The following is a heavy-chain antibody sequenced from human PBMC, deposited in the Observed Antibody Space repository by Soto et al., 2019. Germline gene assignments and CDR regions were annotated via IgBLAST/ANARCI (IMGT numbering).Heavy chain of an antibody. CDR3: ARGTFIRVNPFEY. CDR2: ISSIGSTI. Sequence: PGGSLRLSCAASGCTFSSYEMNWVCQAPGKGLEWISYISSIGSTIDYADSVKGRFTISRDNAKNSLYLQMNSLRAEDTAVYYCARGTFIRVNPFEYWGQGILVTVPQ. D-gene: IGHD1-7*01. V-gene: IGHV3-48*03. J-gene: IGHJ4*02. CDR1: GCTFSSYE.